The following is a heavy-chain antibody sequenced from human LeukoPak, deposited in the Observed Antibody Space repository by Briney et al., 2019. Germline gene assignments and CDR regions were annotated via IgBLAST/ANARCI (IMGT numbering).Heavy chain of an antibody. CDR1: GFTFDDYA. J-gene: IGHJ4*02. CDR3: AKSVSGYRTPFDY. CDR2: ISWNSGSI. Sequence: PGGSLRLSCAASGFTFDDYAMHWVRQAPGKGLEWVSGISWNSGSIDFADSVKGRFTISRDNAKNSLYLQMNSLRTEDTALYYCAKSVSGYRTPFDYWGQGTLVTVSS. V-gene: IGHV3-9*01. D-gene: IGHD3-22*01.